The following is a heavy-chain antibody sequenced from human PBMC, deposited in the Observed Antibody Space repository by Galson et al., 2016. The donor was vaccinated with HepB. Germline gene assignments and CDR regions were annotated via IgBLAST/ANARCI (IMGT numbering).Heavy chain of an antibody. CDR2: ISYDGSNK. CDR3: ARDLSESGSSSFDY. J-gene: IGHJ4*02. D-gene: IGHD6-25*01. V-gene: IGHV3-30-3*01. Sequence: SLRLSCAASGFTFSTYAMHWVRQAPGKGLEWVAVISYDGSNKYYADSVKGRFTLSRDNSKNTLYLQLNRLRAEDTAVYYCARDLSESGSSSFDYWGQGTLVTVSS. CDR1: GFTFSTYA.